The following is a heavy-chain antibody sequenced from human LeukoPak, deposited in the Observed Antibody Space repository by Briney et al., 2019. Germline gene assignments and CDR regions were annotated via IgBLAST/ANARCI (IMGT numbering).Heavy chain of an antibody. CDR2: ISSSSYM. CDR1: GFTFSSYS. CDR3: AVEGAIFDSSGHPQANN. V-gene: IGHV3-21*01. J-gene: IGHJ4*02. Sequence: PGGSLRLSCAASGFTFSSYSMNWVRQTPGKGLEWVSSISSSSYMYYADSLKGRFTISRDNAKSSLYLHMNSLRAEDTAVYYCAVEGAIFDSSGHPQANNWGQGPLVPVSS. D-gene: IGHD3-22*01.